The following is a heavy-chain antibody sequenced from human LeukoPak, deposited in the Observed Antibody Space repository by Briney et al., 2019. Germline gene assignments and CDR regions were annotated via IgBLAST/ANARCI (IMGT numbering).Heavy chain of an antibody. D-gene: IGHD3-22*01. V-gene: IGHV4-34*01. CDR1: GGSFSGYY. CDR3: ARGPSNLYYYDSSGYETFDY. CDR2: INHSGST. J-gene: IGHJ4*02. Sequence: PSETLSLTCAVYGGSFSGYYWSWIRQPPGKGLEWIGEINHSGSTNYNPSLKSRVTLSVDTSKNQISLKLSSVTAADTAVYYCARGPSNLYYYDSSGYETFDYWGQGTLVTVSS.